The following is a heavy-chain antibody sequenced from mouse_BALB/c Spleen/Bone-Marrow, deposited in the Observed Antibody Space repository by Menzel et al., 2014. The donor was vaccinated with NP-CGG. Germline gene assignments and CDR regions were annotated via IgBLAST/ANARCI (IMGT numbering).Heavy chain of an antibody. CDR2: IWGDGSI. J-gene: IGHJ4*01. V-gene: IGHV2-6-7*01. D-gene: IGHD2-2*01. CDR1: GFSLTGYG. CDR3: ARDRGYDSYYAMDY. Sequence: QVQLQQSGPGLVAPSQSLSITCTVSGFSLTGYGVNWVRQPPGKGLEWLGMIWGDGSIDYNSALKSRLSISKNNSKSQVFLKMNSLQTDDTARYCCARDRGYDSYYAMDYWGQGTSVTVSS.